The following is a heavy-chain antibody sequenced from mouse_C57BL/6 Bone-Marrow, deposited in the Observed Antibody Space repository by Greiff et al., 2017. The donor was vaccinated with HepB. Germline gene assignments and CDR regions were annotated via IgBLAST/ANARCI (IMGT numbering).Heavy chain of an antibody. CDR1: GYTFTEYT. J-gene: IGHJ3*01. D-gene: IGHD1-1*01. V-gene: IGHV1-62-2*01. CDR3: ARHEEGYYYGSSGFLY. CDR2: FYPGSGSI. Sequence: QVQLQQSGAELVKPGASVKLSCKASGYTFTEYTIHWVKQRSGQGLEWIGWFYPGSGSIKYNEKFKDKATLTADKSSSTVYMELSRFTSEDSAVYFCARHEEGYYYGSSGFLYWGQGTLVTVSA.